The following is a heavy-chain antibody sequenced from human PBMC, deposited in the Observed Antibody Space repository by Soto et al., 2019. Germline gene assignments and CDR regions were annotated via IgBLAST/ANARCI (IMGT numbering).Heavy chain of an antibody. Sequence: SENLSLTCNVSRGSIRSYYWSWIRQPPGKGLEWIGYIYYSGSTNYNPSLKSRVTISVDTSKNQFSLKLSSVTAADTAVYYCARERGGQWLRLRGAFDIWGQGTMVTGSS. D-gene: IGHD5-12*01. CDR3: ARERGGQWLRLRGAFDI. V-gene: IGHV4-59*01. J-gene: IGHJ3*02. CDR2: IYYSGST. CDR1: RGSIRSYY.